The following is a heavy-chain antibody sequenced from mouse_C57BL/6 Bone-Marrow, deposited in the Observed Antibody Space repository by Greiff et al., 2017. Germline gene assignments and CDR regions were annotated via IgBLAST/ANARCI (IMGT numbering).Heavy chain of an antibody. V-gene: IGHV1-7*01. Sequence: VQVVESGAELAKPGASVKLSCKASGYTFTSYWMHWVQQRPGQGLEWIGYINPSSGYTKYNQKFKDKATLTADKSSSTAYMQLSSLTYEDSAVYYCAGDYYGSSYVDYWGQGTTLTVSS. D-gene: IGHD1-1*01. J-gene: IGHJ2*01. CDR3: AGDYYGSSYVDY. CDR1: GYTFTSYW. CDR2: INPSSGYT.